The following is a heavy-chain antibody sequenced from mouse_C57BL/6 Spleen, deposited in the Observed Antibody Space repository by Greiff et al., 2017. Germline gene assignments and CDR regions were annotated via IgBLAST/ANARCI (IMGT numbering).Heavy chain of an antibody. CDR2: ISNGGGST. V-gene: IGHV5-12*01. CDR1: GFTFSDYY. J-gene: IGHJ1*03. CDR3: ARQNYYGSSYEKYFDV. D-gene: IGHD1-1*01. Sequence: EVQGVESGGGLVQPGGSLKLSCAASGFTFSDYYMYWVRQTPEKRLEWVAYISNGGGSTYYPDTVKGRFTISRDNAKNTLYLQMSRLKSEDTAMYYCARQNYYGSSYEKYFDVWGTGTTVTVSS.